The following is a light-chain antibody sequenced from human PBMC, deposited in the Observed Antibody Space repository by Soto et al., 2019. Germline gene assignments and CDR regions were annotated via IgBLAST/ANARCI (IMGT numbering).Light chain of an antibody. Sequence: EIVMTQSPATLSVSPGERATLSCRARQSVSSNLAWYQQKPGQAPRLLIHGASTRATGVAARCSGSGSETELTLTISSLQSEDFAVYYCQQYYNWPPWTFGQGTKVEIK. V-gene: IGKV3-15*01. CDR1: QSVSSN. CDR3: QQYYNWPPWT. CDR2: GAS. J-gene: IGKJ1*01.